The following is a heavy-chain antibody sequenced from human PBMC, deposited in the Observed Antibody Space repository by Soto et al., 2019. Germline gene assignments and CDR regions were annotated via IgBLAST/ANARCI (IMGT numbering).Heavy chain of an antibody. J-gene: IGHJ4*02. Sequence: GGSLRLSCAASGFTFRNYWMHWVRQDPGKRLVWVSRIDSDGSSTTYADSVKGRFTISRDNAKNTLYLQMSSLRAEDTGVYYCARASPPSSFDIVEVLTPPDSWGQGTSVTVSS. CDR3: ARASPPSSFDIVEVLTPPDS. V-gene: IGHV3-74*01. CDR2: IDSDGSST. D-gene: IGHD2-2*01. CDR1: GFTFRNYW.